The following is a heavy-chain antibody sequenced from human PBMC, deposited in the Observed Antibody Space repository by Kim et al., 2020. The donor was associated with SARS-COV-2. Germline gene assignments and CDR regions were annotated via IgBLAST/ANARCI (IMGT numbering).Heavy chain of an antibody. D-gene: IGHD6-25*01. CDR3: AKTEYGRGWAG. Sequence: GGSLRLSCEAYGFTFRNYGFNWVRQAPGKGLEWVSSISDSGGWTSYADSVKGRFDVSRDICKNTLYLKMNSLRAEDTAVYFCAKTEYGRGWAGRGQGNL. CDR2: ISDSGGWT. J-gene: IGHJ4*02. CDR1: GFTFRNYG. V-gene: IGHV3-23*01.